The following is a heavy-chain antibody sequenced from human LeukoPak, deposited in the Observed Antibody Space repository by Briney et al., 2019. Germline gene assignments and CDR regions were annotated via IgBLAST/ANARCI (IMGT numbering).Heavy chain of an antibody. D-gene: IGHD6-13*01. CDR3: ARGSSSWSPDFDY. Sequence: SETLSLTCTVSGGSISSYYWSWIQQPPGKKLEWIGYIYNTGSTSYNPSLKSRVTISVDTSKNQFSLKVTSVTAADTAVYYCARGSSSWSPDFDYWGQGTLVTVSS. V-gene: IGHV4-59*01. J-gene: IGHJ4*02. CDR1: GGSISSYY. CDR2: IYNTGST.